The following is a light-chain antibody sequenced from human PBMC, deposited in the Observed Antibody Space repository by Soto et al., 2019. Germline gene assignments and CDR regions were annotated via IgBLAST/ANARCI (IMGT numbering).Light chain of an antibody. J-gene: IGKJ1*01. CDR1: QSINTW. Sequence: DIQMTQSPSTLSASVGDRVTITCRASQSINTWLAWYQQKPGEATKLLIYEESTLERGVPSRFSGSGSGTEFTLTISSLQPDDFATFLCQQYSTYSRTFGQGTKVEVK. CDR3: QQYSTYSRT. V-gene: IGKV1-5*03. CDR2: EES.